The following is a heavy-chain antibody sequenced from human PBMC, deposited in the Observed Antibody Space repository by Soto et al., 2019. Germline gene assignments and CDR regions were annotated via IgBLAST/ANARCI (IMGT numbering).Heavy chain of an antibody. CDR2: ISGDSSTI. CDR3: ARDFSSRRWYASEAGY. CDR1: GFTFSTYS. Sequence: EVQLVESGGGLVQPGGSLRLSCAASGFTFSTYSMNWVRQAPGKGLEWLSYISGDSSTIYQADSVKGRFTISRDNAKNSLYLQMNSLGAEDTAVYYCARDFSSRRWYASEAGYWGQGTLVTVSS. V-gene: IGHV3-48*01. D-gene: IGHD6-13*01. J-gene: IGHJ4*02.